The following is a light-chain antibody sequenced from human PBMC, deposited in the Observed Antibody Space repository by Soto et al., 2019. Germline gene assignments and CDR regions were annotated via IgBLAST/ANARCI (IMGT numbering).Light chain of an antibody. Sequence: EIVLTQSPATLSLSPGERATLSCRASQSVSSFFAWYQQKPGQAPRLLIYDASNRATGIPARFSGSGSGTDFTLTISSLEPEYFAVDYCQQRSNWPSFGGGTKVEI. V-gene: IGKV3-11*01. CDR2: DAS. CDR3: QQRSNWPS. CDR1: QSVSSF. J-gene: IGKJ4*01.